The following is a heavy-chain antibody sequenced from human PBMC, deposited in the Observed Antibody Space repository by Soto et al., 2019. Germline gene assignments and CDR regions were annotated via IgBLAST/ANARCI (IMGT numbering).Heavy chain of an antibody. J-gene: IGHJ4*02. V-gene: IGHV3-30*18. CDR3: AKDWAWGVYNQTN. CDR1: GFTFSSYG. CDR2: ISYDGSNK. D-gene: IGHD6-13*01. Sequence: QVQLVESGGGVVQPGRSLRLSCAASGFTFSSYGMHWVRQAPGKGLEWVAVISYDGSNKYYADSVKGRFTISRDNSKNTLYLQMNSLRAEDTAVYYCAKDWAWGVYNQTNWGQGTLVTVSS.